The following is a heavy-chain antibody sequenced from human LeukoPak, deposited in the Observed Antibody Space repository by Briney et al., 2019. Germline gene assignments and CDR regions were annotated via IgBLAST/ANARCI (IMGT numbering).Heavy chain of an antibody. CDR1: GFSLSSTGVG. V-gene: IGHV2-5*02. CDR3: VHRDTHDHGNTYNY. Sequence: SGPTLVNPTQTLTLTCTFSGFSLSSTGVGVGWIRQPAGKALEWLALIYWDGDKHYSPSLESRLTITKDTSKNQVVLTMTNMDPVDTATYYCVHRDTHDHGNTYNYWGQGTLVTVSS. CDR2: IYWDGDK. J-gene: IGHJ4*02. D-gene: IGHD2/OR15-2a*01.